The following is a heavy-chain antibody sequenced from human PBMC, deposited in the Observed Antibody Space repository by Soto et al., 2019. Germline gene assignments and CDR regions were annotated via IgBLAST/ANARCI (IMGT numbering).Heavy chain of an antibody. D-gene: IGHD6-19*01. J-gene: IGHJ5*02. CDR3: AGHGGQWLNRVDP. CDR1: GFTFSSSD. CDR2: ISSSSSTI. V-gene: IGHV3-48*01. Sequence: EVQLVASGGGLVQPGGSLRLSCAASGFTFSSSDMNWVRQAPGKGLEWVSYISSSSSTIYYADSVKGRFTISRDNAKNSLYLQTNSLRAEDTAVYYGAGHGGQWLNRVDPWGQGILVTVSS.